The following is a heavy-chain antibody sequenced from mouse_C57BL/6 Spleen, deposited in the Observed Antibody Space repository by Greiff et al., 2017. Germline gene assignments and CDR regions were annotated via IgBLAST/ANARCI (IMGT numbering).Heavy chain of an antibody. CDR2: IYPGDGDT. D-gene: IGHD2-4*01. CDR3: ARGAYDYDDAMDY. J-gene: IGHJ4*01. Sequence: VQLKESGPELVKPGASVKISCKASGYAFSSSWMNWVKQRPGKGLEWIGRIYPGDGDTNYNGKFKGKATLTADKSSSTAYMQLSSLTSEDSAVYFCARGAYDYDDAMDYWGQGTSVTVSS. CDR1: GYAFSSSW. V-gene: IGHV1-82*01.